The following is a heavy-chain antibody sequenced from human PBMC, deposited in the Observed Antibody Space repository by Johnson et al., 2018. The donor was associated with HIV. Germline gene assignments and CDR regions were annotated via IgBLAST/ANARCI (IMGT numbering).Heavy chain of an antibody. CDR1: GFTFSDYY. CDR2: ISSRGSTI. Sequence: QVLLVESGGGLVKPGGSLRLSCAASGFTFSDYYMSWIRQAPGKGLEWVSYISSRGSTIYYADSVKGRCTLSRDNAKNSRYLQMHSLRAEDTAVYYCARERRANWDPNDAFDIWGQGTMVTVSS. V-gene: IGHV3-11*04. CDR3: ARERRANWDPNDAFDI. J-gene: IGHJ3*02. D-gene: IGHD7-27*01.